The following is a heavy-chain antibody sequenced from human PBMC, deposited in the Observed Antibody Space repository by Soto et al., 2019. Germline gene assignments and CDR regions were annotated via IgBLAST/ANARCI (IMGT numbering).Heavy chain of an antibody. CDR2: IIPIFGTA. CDR3: ARDRAFGGDYYGMDV. CDR1: GGTFSSYA. D-gene: IGHD3-10*01. Sequence: GASVEVSCKXSGGTFSSYAISWVRQAPGQGLEWMGGIIPIFGTANYAQKFQGRVTITADESTSTAYMELSSLRSEDTAVYYCARDRAFGGDYYGMDVWGQGTTVTVPS. J-gene: IGHJ6*02. V-gene: IGHV1-69*13.